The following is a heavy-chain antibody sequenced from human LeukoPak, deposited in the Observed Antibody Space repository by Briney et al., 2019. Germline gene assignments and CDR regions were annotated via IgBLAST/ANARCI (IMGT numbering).Heavy chain of an antibody. Sequence: GGSLRLSCAASGFTFSIYNMHWVRQAPGKGLEWVSAISGSGGSTYYADSVKGRFTISRDNSKNTLYLQMNSLRAEDTAVYYCAKSYDSSGYPYYWGQGTLVTVSS. V-gene: IGHV3-23*01. CDR2: ISGSGGST. D-gene: IGHD3-22*01. J-gene: IGHJ4*02. CDR1: GFTFSIYN. CDR3: AKSYDSSGYPYY.